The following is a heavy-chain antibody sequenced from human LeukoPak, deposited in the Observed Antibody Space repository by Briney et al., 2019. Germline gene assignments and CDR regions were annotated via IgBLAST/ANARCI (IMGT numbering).Heavy chain of an antibody. Sequence: ASVKVSCKASGGTFSRYAISWVRQAPGQGLEWMGGIIPIFGTANYAQKFQGRVTITADKSTSTAYMELSSLRSEDAAVYYCARGPAWGYSSPYYFDYWGQGTLVTVSS. CDR1: GGTFSRYA. CDR2: IIPIFGTA. V-gene: IGHV1-69*06. D-gene: IGHD5-18*01. CDR3: ARGPAWGYSSPYYFDY. J-gene: IGHJ4*02.